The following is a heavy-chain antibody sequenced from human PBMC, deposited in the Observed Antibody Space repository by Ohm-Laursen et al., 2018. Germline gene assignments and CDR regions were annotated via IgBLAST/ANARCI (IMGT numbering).Heavy chain of an antibody. CDR2: IIPILGIA. Sequence: ASSVKVSCKASGGTFSSYAISWVRQAPGQGLEWMGRIIPILGIANYAQKFQGRVTITADKSTSTAYMELSSLRSEDTAVYYCARESPAAIPTYYYYGMDVWGQGTTVTVSS. D-gene: IGHD2-2*02. V-gene: IGHV1-69*04. J-gene: IGHJ6*02. CDR3: ARESPAAIPTYYYYGMDV. CDR1: GGTFSSYA.